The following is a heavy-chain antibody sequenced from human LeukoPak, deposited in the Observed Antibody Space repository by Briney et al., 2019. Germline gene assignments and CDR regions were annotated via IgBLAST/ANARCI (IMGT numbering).Heavy chain of an antibody. CDR3: ARGNYYDSSGYRSPAFDI. V-gene: IGHV4-39*07. CDR1: GGSISSSSYY. CDR2: MYYSGST. D-gene: IGHD3-22*01. Sequence: SETLSLTCTVSGGSISSSSYYWGWIRQPPGKGLEWIGSMYYSGSTYYNPSLKRRVTISVGTSKNQFSLRLSSVTAADTAVYYCARGNYYDSSGYRSPAFDIWGQGTMVTVSS. J-gene: IGHJ3*02.